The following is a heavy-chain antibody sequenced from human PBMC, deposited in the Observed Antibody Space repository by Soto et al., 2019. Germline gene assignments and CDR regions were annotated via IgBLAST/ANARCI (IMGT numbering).Heavy chain of an antibody. V-gene: IGHV5-51*01. D-gene: IGHD6-13*01. J-gene: IGHJ6*02. CDR3: ARLTTEDTAAGYYYCGMYV. CDR2: IYPGDSDT. Sequence: GESLKISCNGSGYSSTTYWIGWVRQLPGTGLAWMGIIYPGDSDTSYSPSFQVQDSISADKSISTASLQWSSLKASDTAMYYCARLTTEDTAAGYYYCGMYVWGQGTTVTSP. CDR1: GYSSTTYW.